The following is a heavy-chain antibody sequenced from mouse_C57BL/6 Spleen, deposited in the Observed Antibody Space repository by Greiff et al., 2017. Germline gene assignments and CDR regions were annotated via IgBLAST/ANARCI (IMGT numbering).Heavy chain of an antibody. V-gene: IGHV1-55*01. CDR2: IYPGSGST. Sequence: QVQLQQPGAELVKPGASVKMSCKASGYTFTSYWITWVKQRPGQGLEWIGDIYPGSGSTNYNEKFKSKATLTVETATSTAYMQLSSLTSEDSAVYYCAREAGDYWGQGTTLTVSS. J-gene: IGHJ2*01. CDR1: GYTFTSYW. CDR3: AREAGDY.